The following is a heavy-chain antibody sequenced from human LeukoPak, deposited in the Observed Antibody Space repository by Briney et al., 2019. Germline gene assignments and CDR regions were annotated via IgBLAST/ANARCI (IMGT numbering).Heavy chain of an antibody. CDR3: ARHHLGTNRD. D-gene: IGHD1-7*01. CDR2: IYPGDSEI. Sequence: GESLKISCKGFGYSFTNYWIGWVRQMPGKGLEWMGIIYPGDSEIRYSPSFQGQVTISADKSISTAYLQWSSLAASDTAMVYCARHHLGTNRDWGQGTLVTVSS. J-gene: IGHJ4*02. V-gene: IGHV5-51*01. CDR1: GYSFTNYW.